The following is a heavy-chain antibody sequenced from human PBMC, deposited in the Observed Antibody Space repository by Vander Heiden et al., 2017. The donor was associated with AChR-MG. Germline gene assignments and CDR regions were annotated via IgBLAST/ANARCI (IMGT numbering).Heavy chain of an antibody. CDR2: ISRSGRTV. CDR3: ARDGNTGSYQVY. J-gene: IGHJ4*02. Sequence: QAQLVVSGGGLVKPGGSLRLSRAVPALTFSNNYMIWHRQRAGKGLGWVAYISRSGRTVYYADSVKGRFTISRDNTNNSLSLQMDSLRVDDTAIYYCARDGNTGSYQVYWGQGTLVIVSS. V-gene: IGHV3-11*01. CDR1: ALTFSNNY. D-gene: IGHD3-16*02.